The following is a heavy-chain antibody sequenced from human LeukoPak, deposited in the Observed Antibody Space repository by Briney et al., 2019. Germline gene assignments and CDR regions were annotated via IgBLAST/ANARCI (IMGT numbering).Heavy chain of an antibody. CDR3: ANAPSLRGDDWGDVYYFDH. Sequence: GGSLRLSCAASGFTFSSDAMRWVRQAPGKGLEWVSAISGGGGSTYYADSVKGRCTISRDNAKNTLYLQMNSLRAEDTAWYYCANAPSLRGDDWGDVYYFDHWGQGTLVTVSS. D-gene: IGHD3-16*01. V-gene: IGHV3-23*01. J-gene: IGHJ4*01. CDR2: ISGGGGST. CDR1: GFTFSSDA.